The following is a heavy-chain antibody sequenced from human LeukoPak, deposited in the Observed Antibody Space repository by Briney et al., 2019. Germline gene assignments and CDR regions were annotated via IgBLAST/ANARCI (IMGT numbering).Heavy chain of an antibody. Sequence: PGGSLRLSCAASGFTFCTYTMNWVRQAPGKGLEWVSSVSSGSSYRYHADSVKGRFTISRDNAKNSLYLQMNSLRAEDTAVYYCARAGPFGESYFDYWGQGTLVTVSS. CDR3: ARAGPFGESYFDY. CDR2: VSSGSSYR. V-gene: IGHV3-21*01. D-gene: IGHD3-10*01. CDR1: GFTFCTYT. J-gene: IGHJ4*02.